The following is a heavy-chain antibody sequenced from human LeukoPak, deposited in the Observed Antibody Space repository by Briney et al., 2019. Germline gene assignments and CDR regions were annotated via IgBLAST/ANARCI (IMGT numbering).Heavy chain of an antibody. V-gene: IGHV1-2*02. Sequence: ASVKVSCKASGYTFTGYYMHWVRQAPGQGLEWMGWINPNSGGTNYAQKFQGRVTMTRDTSISTAYMELSRLRSDDTAVYYCARGRMGHYDFWSGYSMAGGDWFDPWGQGTLVTVSS. J-gene: IGHJ5*02. CDR2: INPNSGGT. D-gene: IGHD3-3*01. CDR3: ARGRMGHYDFWSGYSMAGGDWFDP. CDR1: GYTFTGYY.